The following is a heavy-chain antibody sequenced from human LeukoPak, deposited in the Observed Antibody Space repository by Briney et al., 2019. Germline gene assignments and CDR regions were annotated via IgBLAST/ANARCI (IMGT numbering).Heavy chain of an antibody. CDR3: AREREAWLVRGWFDP. D-gene: IGHD6-19*01. J-gene: IGHJ5*02. CDR1: GYTFTSYY. Sequence: ASVKVSCKASGYTFTSYYMHWVRQAPGQGLEWMGIINPSGGSTSYAQKFQGRVTMTRDTSTSTVYMELSSRRSEDTAAYYCAREREAWLVRGWFDPWGQGTLVTVSS. CDR2: INPSGGST. V-gene: IGHV1-46*03.